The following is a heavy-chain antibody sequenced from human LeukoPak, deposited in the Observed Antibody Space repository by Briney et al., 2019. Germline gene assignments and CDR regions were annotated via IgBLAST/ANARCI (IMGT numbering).Heavy chain of an antibody. CDR1: GGSINSSSYY. Sequence: PSETLSLTCTVSGGSINSSSYYWGWIRQPPGKGLEWIGSIFYSGNTYDNPSLKSRVTISIDTSKNQFSLKLSSVTAADTAVYYCARDLGYYYGSGSYTHRFDYWGQGTLVTVSS. CDR3: ARDLGYYYGSGSYTHRFDY. CDR2: IFYSGNT. J-gene: IGHJ4*02. D-gene: IGHD3-10*01. V-gene: IGHV4-39*07.